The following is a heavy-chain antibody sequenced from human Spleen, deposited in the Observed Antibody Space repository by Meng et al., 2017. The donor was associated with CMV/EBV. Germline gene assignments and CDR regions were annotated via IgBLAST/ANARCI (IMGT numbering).Heavy chain of an antibody. J-gene: IGHJ5*02. CDR3: ARGRRFDP. CDR2: VYHNGNA. Sequence: SLTCTVSGDSITSGGYYWSWVRLHPGKGLEWLGFVYHNGNAYYNPSPKRRLTLSVDTPKNQFSLNLKSVTAADTAIYYCARGRRFDPWGRGTLVTVSS. V-gene: IGHV4-31*03. CDR1: GDSITSGGYY.